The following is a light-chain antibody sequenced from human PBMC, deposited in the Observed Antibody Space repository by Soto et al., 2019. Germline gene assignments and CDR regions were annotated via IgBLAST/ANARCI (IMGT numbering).Light chain of an antibody. V-gene: IGKV3-20*01. CDR2: GAS. J-gene: IGKJ4*01. Sequence: EIVLTQSPGTLSLSPGERATLSCRASQSVSSSYLAWYQQKPGQAPRLLIYGASSRATGIPDRFSGSGSGTDFTLTTSRLEPEDFSVYYGQQYGSAPTFGVGTKVEIK. CDR1: QSVSSSY. CDR3: QQYGSAPT.